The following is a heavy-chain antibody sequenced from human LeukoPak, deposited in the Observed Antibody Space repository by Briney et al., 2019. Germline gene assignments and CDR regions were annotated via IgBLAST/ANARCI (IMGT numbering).Heavy chain of an antibody. J-gene: IGHJ4*02. Sequence: GESLKISCKGSGYTFTSYWIGWVRQMPGKGLEWMGSVHPGDSDIRYSPSFRGQVTISADKSISTAYLQWSSLRASDTAMYYCARWAGYSISWHYFNYWGQGTLVTVSS. CDR3: ARWAGYSISWHYFNY. CDR2: VHPGDSDI. CDR1: GYTFTSYW. D-gene: IGHD6-13*01. V-gene: IGHV5-51*01.